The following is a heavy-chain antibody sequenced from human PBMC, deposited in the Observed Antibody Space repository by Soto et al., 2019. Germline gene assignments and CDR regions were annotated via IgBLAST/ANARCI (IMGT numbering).Heavy chain of an antibody. CDR2: INPNGGRA. V-gene: IGHV1-46*02. J-gene: IGHJ4*02. Sequence: QVQLVQSGAEVKRPGASVKLSCKASGYTFNSYYMHRLRQAPGQGPEWVGIINPNGGRAKYADNFQGRVTLTRDTTTNTIYIELSSLRSADTAVYYCARENVPNSGSSNVADYWGQGTQVIVSS. D-gene: IGHD2-15*01. CDR3: ARENVPNSGSSNVADY. CDR1: GYTFNSYY.